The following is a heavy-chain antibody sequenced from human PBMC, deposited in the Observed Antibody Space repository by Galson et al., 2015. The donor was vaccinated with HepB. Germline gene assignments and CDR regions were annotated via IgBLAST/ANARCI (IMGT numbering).Heavy chain of an antibody. Sequence: SLRLSCAASGFTFSSHSMNWVRQAPGKGLEWVSYISDRSDVIYYGDSVKGRFTISRDNAKNSLFLQMNSLGDEDTAVYYCARDGLMGYWGQGTLVTVSS. D-gene: IGHD2-8*01. V-gene: IGHV3-48*02. CDR3: ARDGLMGY. J-gene: IGHJ4*02. CDR1: GFTFSSHS. CDR2: ISDRSDVI.